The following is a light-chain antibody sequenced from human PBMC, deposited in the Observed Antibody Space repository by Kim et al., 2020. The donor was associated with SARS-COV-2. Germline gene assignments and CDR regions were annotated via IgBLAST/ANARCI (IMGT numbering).Light chain of an antibody. CDR3: QVWDSSSDHRVV. J-gene: IGLJ2*01. CDR2: YDS. V-gene: IGLV3-21*04. CDR1: SIGSRS. Sequence: PGETARVSCGGNSIGSRSVHWYQQKSGQAPVLVIYYDSDRPSGIPARFSGSNSGNTATLTISRVEAGDEADYYCQVWDSSSDHRVVFGGGTQLTVL.